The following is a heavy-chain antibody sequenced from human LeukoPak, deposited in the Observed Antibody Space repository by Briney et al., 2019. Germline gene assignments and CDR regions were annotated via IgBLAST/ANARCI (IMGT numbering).Heavy chain of an antibody. Sequence: PGGSLRLSRAASGFTFSSYDMHWVRQATGKGLEWVSAIGTAGDTYYPGSVKGRFTISRENAKNSLHLQMNSLRAGDTAVYYCARGESGFGESRDYYYYYGMDVWGQGTTVTVSS. V-gene: IGHV3-13*01. J-gene: IGHJ6*02. CDR1: GFTFSSYD. CDR2: IGTAGDT. D-gene: IGHD3-10*01. CDR3: ARGESGFGESRDYYYYYGMDV.